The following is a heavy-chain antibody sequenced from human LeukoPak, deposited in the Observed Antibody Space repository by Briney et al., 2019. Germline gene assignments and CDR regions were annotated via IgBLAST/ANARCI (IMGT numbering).Heavy chain of an antibody. CDR1: GGSISSYY. CDR3: ARDPVYYYDSSGYYYYYGMDV. V-gene: IGHV4-59*12. CDR2: IYYSGST. J-gene: IGHJ6*02. Sequence: SETLSLTCSVSGGSISSYYWSWIRQPPGKGLEWIGYIYYSGSTNYNPSLKSRVTISVDTSKNQFSLKLSSVTAADTAVYYCARDPVYYYDSSGYYYYYGMDVWGQGTTVTVSS. D-gene: IGHD3-22*01.